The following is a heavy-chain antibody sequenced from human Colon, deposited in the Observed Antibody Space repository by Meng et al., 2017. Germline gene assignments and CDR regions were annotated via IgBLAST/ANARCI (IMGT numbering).Heavy chain of an antibody. D-gene: IGHD7-27*01. CDR1: GGSISSYS. V-gene: IGHV4-59*01. CDR3: ARGNWGHYFFDS. Sequence: SETLSLTCTVSGGSISSYSWNWVRQPPGKGLEWIGYVYYGGSSSYNPSLKSRVTISVATSKTQLSLMLTSLTAADTAMYYCARGNWGHYFFDSWGQGALVTVSS. J-gene: IGHJ4*02. CDR2: VYYGGSS.